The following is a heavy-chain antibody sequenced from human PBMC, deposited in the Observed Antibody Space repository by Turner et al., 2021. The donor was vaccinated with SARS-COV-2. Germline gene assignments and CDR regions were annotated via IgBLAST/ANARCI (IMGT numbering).Heavy chain of an antibody. CDR3: AKKSSSWLYFDY. V-gene: IGHV3-23*01. CDR2: ISGSGGST. Sequence: EVQVLESGGGLVQPGGPLRPPVVTSGFTFNSYGMSWVRQAPGKGLEWVSSISGSGGSTFYPDSVKGRFIISRDNSKNTLYLEMNSLRAEDTAIYYCAKKSSSWLYFDYWGQGTLVTVSS. CDR1: GFTFNSYG. J-gene: IGHJ4*02. D-gene: IGHD6-13*01.